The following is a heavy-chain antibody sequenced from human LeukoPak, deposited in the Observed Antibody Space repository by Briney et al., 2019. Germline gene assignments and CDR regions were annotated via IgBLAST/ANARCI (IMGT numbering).Heavy chain of an antibody. J-gene: IGHJ4*02. CDR2: INPNSGGT. CDR3: ARGQDYDILTGPFGY. D-gene: IGHD3-9*01. Sequence: GASVKVSCKASGYTFTSYYMHWVRQAPGQGLEWIGWINPNSGGTNYAQKFQGRVTMTRDTSISTAYMELSRLRSDDTAVYYCARGQDYDILTGPFGYWGQGTLVTVSS. V-gene: IGHV1-2*02. CDR1: GYTFTSYY.